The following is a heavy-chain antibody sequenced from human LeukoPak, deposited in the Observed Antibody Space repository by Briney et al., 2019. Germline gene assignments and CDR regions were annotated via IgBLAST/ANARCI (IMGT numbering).Heavy chain of an antibody. V-gene: IGHV3-23*01. Sequence: PSETLSLTCTVSGGSISSGDYYWSWIRQPPGKGLEWVSVVSGSGGSTYYADSVKGRFTISRDNSKNTLLLQMNSLRAEDTAVYYCAKDRVWAAAGTPVAFDFWGQGTMVTVSS. D-gene: IGHD6-13*01. CDR1: GGSISSGDYY. J-gene: IGHJ3*01. CDR3: AKDRVWAAAGTPVAFDF. CDR2: VSGSGGST.